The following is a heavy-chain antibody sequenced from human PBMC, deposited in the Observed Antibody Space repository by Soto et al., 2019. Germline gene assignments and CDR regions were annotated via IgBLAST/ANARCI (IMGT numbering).Heavy chain of an antibody. CDR1: GDSLTSHSYY. Sequence: SETLSLTCTVSGDSLTSHSYYWTWVRQPPGKGLEWIGNIYYTGNANYNPSLTGRVTLSVDTSRNQFSLRLASVTTADTAVYYCARVSYYDPGDYTLIGYFGSWGQGTLVTVSS. D-gene: IGHD3-22*01. CDR2: IYYTGNA. V-gene: IGHV4-61*01. CDR3: ARVSYYDPGDYTLIGYFGS. J-gene: IGHJ4*02.